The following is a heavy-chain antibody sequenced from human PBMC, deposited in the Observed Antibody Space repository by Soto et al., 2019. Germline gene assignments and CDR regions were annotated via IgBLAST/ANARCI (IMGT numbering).Heavy chain of an antibody. Sequence: PSETLSLTCTVSGGSISSGGYYWSWIRQHPGKGLEWIGYIYYSGSTYYNPSLKSRVTISVDTSKNQFSLKLSSVTAADTAVYYCARSVTTTLGSQIYYYYYGMDVWGQGTTVTVSS. J-gene: IGHJ6*02. CDR3: ARSVTTTLGSQIYYYYYGMDV. D-gene: IGHD4-17*01. V-gene: IGHV4-31*03. CDR1: GGSISSGGYY. CDR2: IYYSGST.